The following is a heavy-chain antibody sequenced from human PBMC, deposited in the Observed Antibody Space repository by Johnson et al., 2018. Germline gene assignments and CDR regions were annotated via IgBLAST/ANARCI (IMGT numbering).Heavy chain of an antibody. CDR3: ARKPYDFWGGYLFSDHTDHYYGMDG. D-gene: IGHD3-3*01. Sequence: VQLVESGGGLVQPGRSLRLSCAASGFTFDDYAMHWVRQAPGKGLEWVSGISWNSGSIGYADSVKGRFTISRDNAKNSLYLQMNSLRDEDTAVYYCARKPYDFWGGYLFSDHTDHYYGMDGWGQGTTVTVSS. CDR2: ISWNSGSI. CDR1: GFTFDDYA. J-gene: IGHJ6*02. V-gene: IGHV3-9*01.